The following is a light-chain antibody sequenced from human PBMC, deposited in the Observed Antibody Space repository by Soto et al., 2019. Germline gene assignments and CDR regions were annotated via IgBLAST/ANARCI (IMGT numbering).Light chain of an antibody. CDR2: GSS. CDR3: QHYGSSPSYT. J-gene: IGKJ2*01. Sequence: EIVLTQSPGTLSLSPGERATLSCRASQSVSSSYLAWYQQKPGQAPRLLIYGSSTRATDIPERFSASGSWTDFTLLISRREPEDDAVYYCQHYGSSPSYTFGQGTKLEI. CDR1: QSVSSSY. V-gene: IGKV3-20*01.